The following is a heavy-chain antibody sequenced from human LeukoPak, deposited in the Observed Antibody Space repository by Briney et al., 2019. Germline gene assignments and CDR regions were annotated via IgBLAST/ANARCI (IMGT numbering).Heavy chain of an antibody. CDR2: ISGSGDNT. CDR1: GFTFNNYA. Sequence: GGSLRLSCAASGFTFNNYAMSWARQARGKGLEWVSTISGSGDNTYYADSVKGRFTISRDNSKNTLYLQMTGLGAEDTAVYYCANDFDYWGQGTLVTVSS. CDR3: ANDFDY. V-gene: IGHV3-23*01. J-gene: IGHJ4*02.